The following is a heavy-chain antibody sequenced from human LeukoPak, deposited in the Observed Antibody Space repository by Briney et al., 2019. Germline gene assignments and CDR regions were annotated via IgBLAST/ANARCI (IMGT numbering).Heavy chain of an antibody. CDR3: ARGGGYYDSSGYRAAFDI. D-gene: IGHD3-22*01. Sequence: SETLSLTCTVSGGSISSYYCSWIRQPPGKGLEWIGYIYYSGSTNYNPSLNSRVTISVDTSKNQFSLKLSSVTAADTAVYYCARGGGYYDSSGYRAAFDIWGQGTMVTVSS. CDR1: GGSISSYY. V-gene: IGHV4-59*01. CDR2: IYYSGST. J-gene: IGHJ3*02.